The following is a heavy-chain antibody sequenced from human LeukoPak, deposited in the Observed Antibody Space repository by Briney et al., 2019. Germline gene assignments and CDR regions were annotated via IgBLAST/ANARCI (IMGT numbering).Heavy chain of an antibody. CDR2: IKQDGSEK. CDR3: ARGPLLLWFGELLRKGDAFDI. D-gene: IGHD3-10*01. CDR1: GSTFSSYA. Sequence: PGGSLRLSCAASGSTFSSYAMSWVRQAPGKGLEWVANIKQDGSEKYYVDSVKGRFTISRDNAKNSLYLQMNSLRAEDTAVYYCARGPLLLWFGELLRKGDAFDIWGQGTMVTVSS. J-gene: IGHJ3*02. V-gene: IGHV3-7*03.